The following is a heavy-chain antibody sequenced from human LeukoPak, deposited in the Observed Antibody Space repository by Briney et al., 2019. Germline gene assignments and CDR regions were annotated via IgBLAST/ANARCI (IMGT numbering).Heavy chain of an antibody. CDR3: ARESPRGSGSYCPNDY. CDR2: INPNSGGT. D-gene: IGHD3-10*01. J-gene: IGHJ4*02. V-gene: IGHV1-2*02. Sequence: ASVKVSCKASGYTFTGYYMHWVRQAPGQGLEWMGWINPNSGGTNYAQKFQGRVTMTRDTSISTAYTELRSLRSDDTAVYYCARESPRGSGSYCPNDYWGQGTLVTVSS. CDR1: GYTFTGYY.